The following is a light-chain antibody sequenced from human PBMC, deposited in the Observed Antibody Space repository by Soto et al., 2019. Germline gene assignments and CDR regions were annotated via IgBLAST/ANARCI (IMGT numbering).Light chain of an antibody. J-gene: IGKJ1*01. Sequence: EVVMTQSPATLSVSPGERATLSCRASQSVSSYLAWYQQKPGQAPRLLIYGASSRATGIPGRFSGSGSGTDFTLTISRLEPEDFAVYYCQQYGSSRTFGQGTKVDIK. CDR1: QSVSSY. CDR3: QQYGSSRT. CDR2: GAS. V-gene: IGKV3-20*01.